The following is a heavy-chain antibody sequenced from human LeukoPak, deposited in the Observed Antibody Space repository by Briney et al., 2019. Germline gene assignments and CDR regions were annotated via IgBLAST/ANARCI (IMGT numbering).Heavy chain of an antibody. CDR3: AKSRLGHSGSYLFDY. Sequence: PGGSLRLSCAASGFTFSSYSINWVRQAPGKGLEWVSCVSSTSSFIYYADSVKGRFTISRDNAKNTLYLQMNSLRAEDTAVYYCAKSRLGHSGSYLFDYWGQGTLVTVSS. CDR1: GFTFSSYS. V-gene: IGHV3-21*01. D-gene: IGHD1-26*01. J-gene: IGHJ4*02. CDR2: VSSTSSFI.